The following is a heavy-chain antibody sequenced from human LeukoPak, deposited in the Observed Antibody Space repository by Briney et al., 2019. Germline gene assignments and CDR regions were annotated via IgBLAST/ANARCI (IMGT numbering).Heavy chain of an antibody. D-gene: IGHD3-3*01. CDR2: IYYSGST. V-gene: IGHV4-38-2*02. CDR1: GYSISSGYY. CDR3: ARATDFWSGYDSGRFDY. J-gene: IGHJ4*02. Sequence: PSETLSLTCTVSGYSISSGYYWGWIRQPPGKGLEWIGYIYYSGSTNYNPSLKSRVTISVDTSKNQFSLKLSSVTAADTAVYYCARATDFWSGYDSGRFDYWGQGTLVTVSS.